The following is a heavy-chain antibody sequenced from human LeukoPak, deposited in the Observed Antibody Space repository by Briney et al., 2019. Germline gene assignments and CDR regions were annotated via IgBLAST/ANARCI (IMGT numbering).Heavy chain of an antibody. CDR3: AKGGNFITYFDY. CDR2: ISGSGGST. D-gene: IGHD4-23*01. CDR1: GFTFSGYA. Sequence: GGSLRLSCAASGFTFSGYAMSWVRQAPGKGLEWVSAISGSGGSTYYADSVKGRFTISRDNSKNTLYLQMNSLRAEDTAVYYCAKGGNFITYFDYWGQGTLVTVSS. V-gene: IGHV3-23*01. J-gene: IGHJ4*02.